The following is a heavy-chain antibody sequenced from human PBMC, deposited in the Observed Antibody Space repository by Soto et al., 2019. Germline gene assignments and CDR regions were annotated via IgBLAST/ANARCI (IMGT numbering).Heavy chain of an antibody. V-gene: IGHV4-59*01. CDR3: ARESSGDGNHNWFDP. J-gene: IGHJ5*02. D-gene: IGHD2-15*01. CDR1: GDSISPYY. Sequence: QVQLQESGPGLVKPSETLSLTCTVSGDSISPYYWSWVRQPPGKGLEWIGFIWFSGSTTYNPSLKSRVTMSVDTSKNQLSLELSSVTAADTAVYYCARESSGDGNHNWFDPWGQGALVTVSA. CDR2: IWFSGST.